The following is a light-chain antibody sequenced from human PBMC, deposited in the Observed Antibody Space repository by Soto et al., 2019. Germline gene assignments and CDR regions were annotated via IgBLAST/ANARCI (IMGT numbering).Light chain of an antibody. CDR1: SSNIGAGYD. V-gene: IGLV1-40*01. Sequence: QSVLTQPPSVSGAPGQRVTISCTGSSSNIGAGYDVHWYQRLPGTAPKVLIYSNNNRPSGVPDRFSGSKSGTSASLAITGLQAEDEADYYCQSYASSLSGSNVFGTGTKLTVL. CDR3: QSYASSLSGSNV. CDR2: SNN. J-gene: IGLJ1*01.